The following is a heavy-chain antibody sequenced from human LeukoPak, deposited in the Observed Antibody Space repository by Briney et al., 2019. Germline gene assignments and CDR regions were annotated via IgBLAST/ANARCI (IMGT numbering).Heavy chain of an antibody. J-gene: IGHJ5*02. CDR1: GDSVSSNSAA. CDR2: TYYRSKWYN. Sequence: SQTLSLTCAISGDSVSSNSAAWNWIRQSPSRGLEWLGRTYYRSKWYNDYAVSVKSRITINPDTSNNQFSVRLTSVTAADTAVYYCARSPSRQNWIASLYKWFDPWGQGTLVTVAS. V-gene: IGHV6-1*01. D-gene: IGHD2-2*03. CDR3: ARSPSRQNWIASLYKWFDP.